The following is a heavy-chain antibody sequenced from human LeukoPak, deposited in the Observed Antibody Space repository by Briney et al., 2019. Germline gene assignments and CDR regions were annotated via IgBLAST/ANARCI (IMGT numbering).Heavy chain of an antibody. CDR2: IRYDGSNK. CDR3: AKLSWFGGFFGY. V-gene: IGHV3-30*02. J-gene: IGHJ4*02. Sequence: EGSLRLSCAASGFTFSSYGMHWVRQAPGKGLEWVAFIRYDGSNKYYADSVKGRFTISRENSKNMVYLQMNSLRAEDTAVYYCAKLSWFGGFFGYWGQGTLVIVSS. D-gene: IGHD3-10*01. CDR1: GFTFSSYG.